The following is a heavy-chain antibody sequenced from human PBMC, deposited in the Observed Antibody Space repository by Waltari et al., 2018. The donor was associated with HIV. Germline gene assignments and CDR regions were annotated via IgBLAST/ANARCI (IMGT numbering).Heavy chain of an antibody. Sequence: KPAESLKISCKSSGYNFTTYWIGWVRQMPGKGLAWMGITHPGDADTRYSPSLQGQVTISADKSISTAFLQWSSLKASDTAMYYCARGLPKQWLAYFDYWGQGTLVTVSS. CDR3: ARGLPKQWLAYFDY. CDR2: THPGDADT. J-gene: IGHJ4*02. V-gene: IGHV5-51*01. D-gene: IGHD6-19*01. CDR1: GYNFTTYW.